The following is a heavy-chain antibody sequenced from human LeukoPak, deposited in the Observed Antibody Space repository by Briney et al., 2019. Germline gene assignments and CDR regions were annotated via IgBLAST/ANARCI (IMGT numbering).Heavy chain of an antibody. CDR2: IYYSGST. V-gene: IGHV4-59*01. J-gene: IGHJ4*02. CDR3: ARATYDSSGYYWYY. CDR1: GGSISSYY. Sequence: SETLSLTCTVSGGSISSYYWSWIRQPPGKGLEWIGYIYYSGSTNYNPSLKSRVTISVDTSKNQFSLKLSSVTAADTAVYYCARATYDSSGYYWYYWGQGTLVTVSS. D-gene: IGHD3-22*01.